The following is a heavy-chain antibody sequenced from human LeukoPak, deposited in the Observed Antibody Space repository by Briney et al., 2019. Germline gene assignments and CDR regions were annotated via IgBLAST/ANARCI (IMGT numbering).Heavy chain of an antibody. Sequence: GGSLRLSCAASGFTFSSYGMSWVRQAPGKGLEWVSAISGSGGGTYYADSVKGRFTISRDNAKDSLYLQMNSLRDEDTAAYYCVRGETSVTSHLDYWGQGTLVTVSS. V-gene: IGHV3-23*01. J-gene: IGHJ4*02. CDR1: GFTFSSYG. CDR3: VRGETSVTSHLDY. D-gene: IGHD4-17*01. CDR2: ISGSGGGT.